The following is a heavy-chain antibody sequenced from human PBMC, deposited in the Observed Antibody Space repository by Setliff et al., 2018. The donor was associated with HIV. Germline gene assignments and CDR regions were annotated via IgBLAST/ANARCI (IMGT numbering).Heavy chain of an antibody. V-gene: IGHV4-59*01. CDR2: IYYSGST. Sequence: SETLSLTCTVSGGSISSYYWSGIRQPPGKGQEWMGSIYYSGSTNYNPSLKSRVTISVDTSKNQFSLKLSSVTAADTAVYYCARGRLGFGEFSNYYGMDVWGQGTTVTVSS. CDR3: ARGRLGFGEFSNYYGMDV. CDR1: GGSISSYY. J-gene: IGHJ6*02. D-gene: IGHD3-10*01.